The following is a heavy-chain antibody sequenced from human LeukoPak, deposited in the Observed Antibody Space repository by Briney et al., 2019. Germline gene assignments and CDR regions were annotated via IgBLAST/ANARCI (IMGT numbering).Heavy chain of an antibody. D-gene: IGHD3-10*01. CDR3: ARAADLYYGSGSYDY. Sequence: SETLSLTCTVSGGSISSDYWSWIRQPPGKGLEWIGYIYYSESTYYNPSLKSRVTMSVDTSKNQFSLKLSSVTAADTAVYYCARAADLYYGSGSYDYWGQGTLVTVSS. CDR1: GGSISSDY. V-gene: IGHV4-59*12. CDR2: IYYSEST. J-gene: IGHJ4*02.